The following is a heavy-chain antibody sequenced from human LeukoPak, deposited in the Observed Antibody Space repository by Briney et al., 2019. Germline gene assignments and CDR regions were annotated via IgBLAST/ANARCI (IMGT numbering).Heavy chain of an antibody. Sequence: GASGKVSCKASGGTFSSYAISWVRQAPGQGLEWMGGIIPIFGTANYAQKFQGRVTITADESTSTAYMELSSLRSEDTAVYYCARGGRRGYLDAFDIWGQGTMVTVSS. J-gene: IGHJ3*02. CDR3: ARGGRRGYLDAFDI. D-gene: IGHD3-22*01. CDR1: GGTFSSYA. V-gene: IGHV1-69*13. CDR2: IIPIFGTA.